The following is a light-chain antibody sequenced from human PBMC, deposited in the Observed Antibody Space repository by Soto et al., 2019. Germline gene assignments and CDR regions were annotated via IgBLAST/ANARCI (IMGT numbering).Light chain of an antibody. CDR2: KAS. V-gene: IGKV1-5*03. Sequence: DIQMTQSPSTLSASVGDRVTITCRASQSISSWLAWYQQKPGKAPKLLIYKASSLESGVPSRFSGSGSGTEFTLTISSLQPDDFATYYCQQYNSYSRAWTFGQGTKVELK. CDR1: QSISSW. CDR3: QQYNSYSRAWT. J-gene: IGKJ1*01.